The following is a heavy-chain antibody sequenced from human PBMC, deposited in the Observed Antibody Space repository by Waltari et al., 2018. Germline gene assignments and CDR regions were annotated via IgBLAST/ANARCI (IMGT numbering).Heavy chain of an antibody. V-gene: IGHV1-69-2*01. CDR1: GYTFTDYY. D-gene: IGHD3-3*01. Sequence: EVQLVQSGAEVKKPGATVKISCKVSGYTFTDYYMHWVQQAPGKGLEWMGLVDAEDGETIYAEKFQRRVTITEDTSTDTAYMELSSLRSEDTAVYYCATERGLRFLEWSQFDPWGQGTLVTVSS. CDR3: ATERGLRFLEWSQFDP. CDR2: VDAEDGET. J-gene: IGHJ5*02.